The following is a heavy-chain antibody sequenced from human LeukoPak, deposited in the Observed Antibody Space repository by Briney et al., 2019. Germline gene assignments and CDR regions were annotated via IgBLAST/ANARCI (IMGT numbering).Heavy chain of an antibody. J-gene: IGHJ1*01. CDR3: ARRRYYGSGDFDL. CDR2: IYPGDSDT. CDR1: GYIFSTYR. V-gene: IGHV5-51*01. Sequence: WESLQISCKASGYIFSTYRLAWVRHMPGKGLELMGVIYPGDSDTTYSPSLQGQVTISVDTSLTTVYLQWSSLRPSDTAIYYCARRRYYGSGDFDLWGQGTLVTVSS. D-gene: IGHD3-10*01.